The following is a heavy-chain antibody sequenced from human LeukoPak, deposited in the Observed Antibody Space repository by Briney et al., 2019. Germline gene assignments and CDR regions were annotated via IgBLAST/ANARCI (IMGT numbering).Heavy chain of an antibody. CDR3: ARGGLDHAFDI. D-gene: IGHD3/OR15-3a*01. CDR1: AFTFTDYW. J-gene: IGHJ3*02. Sequence: PGESLRLSCAASAFTFTDYWMHWVRQAPGKGLVWVSRINNDGTKTIYADSVQGRVTMSRDNAKNSVYLQINSLKAEDTAVYYCARGGLDHAFDIWGQGTMVTVSS. CDR2: INNDGTKT. V-gene: IGHV3-74*01.